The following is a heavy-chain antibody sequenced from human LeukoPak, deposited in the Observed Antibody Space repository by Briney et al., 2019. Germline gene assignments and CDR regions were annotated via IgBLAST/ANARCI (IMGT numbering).Heavy chain of an antibody. CDR2: IIPIFGTA. D-gene: IGHD6-13*01. J-gene: IGHJ6*03. V-gene: IGHV1-69*13. CDR3: ARGGMGIAAAPNNYYYYYMDV. Sequence: SAKVSCKASGGTFSSYAISWVRQAPGQGLEWMGGIIPIFGTANYAQKFQGRVTITADESTSTAYMELSSLRSEDTAVYYCARGGMGIAAAPNNYYYYYMDVWGKGTTVTVSS. CDR1: GGTFSSYA.